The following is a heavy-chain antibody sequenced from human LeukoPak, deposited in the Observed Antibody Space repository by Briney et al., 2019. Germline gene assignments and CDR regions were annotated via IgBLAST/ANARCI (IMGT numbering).Heavy chain of an antibody. CDR2: NHHSGST. D-gene: IGHD4-17*01. CDR3: ARVVDHDYGDYYLDY. Sequence: SSETLSLTCTVSGSSIGSGYYWGWIRQPPGKGLEWIGSNHHSGSTYYNPSLKSRVTISVDTTKNQFSLKLSSVTAADTAVYYCARVVDHDYGDYYLDYWGQGTLVTVSS. CDR1: GSSIGSGYY. V-gene: IGHV4-38-2*02. J-gene: IGHJ4*02.